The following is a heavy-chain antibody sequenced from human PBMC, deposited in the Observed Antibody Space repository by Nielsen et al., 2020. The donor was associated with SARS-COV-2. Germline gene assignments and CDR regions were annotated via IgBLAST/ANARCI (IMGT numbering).Heavy chain of an antibody. V-gene: IGHV3-21*01. CDR1: GFTFSSYS. CDR3: ARGLPYYYDSSFDY. Sequence: GSLRLSCAASGFTFSSYSMNWVRQAPGKGLEWVSSISSSSSYIYYADSVKGRFTISRDNSKNTLYLQMNSLRAEDTAVYYCARGLPYYYDSSFDYWGQGTLVTVSS. D-gene: IGHD3-22*01. J-gene: IGHJ4*02. CDR2: ISSSSSYI.